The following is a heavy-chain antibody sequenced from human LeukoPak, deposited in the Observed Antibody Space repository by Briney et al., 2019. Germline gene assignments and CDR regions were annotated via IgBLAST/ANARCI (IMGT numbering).Heavy chain of an antibody. D-gene: IGHD2-15*01. V-gene: IGHV4-34*01. J-gene: IGHJ3*02. CDR1: GGPFSGYY. Sequence: SETLSLTCAVYGGPFSGYYWSWIRQPPGKGLEWIGEINHSGSTNYNPPLKSRVTISVDTSKNQFSLKLSSMTAADTAVYYCARGGDIVVVVAATGAFDIWGQGTMVTVSS. CDR3: ARGGDIVVVVAATGAFDI. CDR2: INHSGST.